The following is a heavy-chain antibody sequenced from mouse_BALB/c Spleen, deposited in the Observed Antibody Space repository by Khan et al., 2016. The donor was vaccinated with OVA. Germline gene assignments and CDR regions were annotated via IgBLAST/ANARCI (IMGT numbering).Heavy chain of an antibody. D-gene: IGHD2-1*01. CDR3: ARHGGNYVDYAMDY. CDR1: GFAFSTYD. V-gene: IGHV5-12-1*01. J-gene: IGHJ4*01. CDR2: ISSSGNT. Sequence: EVELVESGGGLVKPGGSLKLSCAASGFAFSTYDMSWVHQTPEKRLEWVTFISSSGNTYYPDTVKGRFTISRDNAKNTLYLQMSSLRSEDTAMYFCARHGGNYVDYAMDYWGQGTSVTVSS.